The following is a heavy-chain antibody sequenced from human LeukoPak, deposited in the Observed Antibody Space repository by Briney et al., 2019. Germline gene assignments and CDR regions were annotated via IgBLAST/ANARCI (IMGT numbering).Heavy chain of an antibody. CDR3: ASRYYYGSGSYYNENWYFDL. CDR1: GFTFSSYA. CDR2: ISGSGGST. J-gene: IGHJ2*01. Sequence: PGGSLRLSCAASGFTFSSYAMSWVRQTPGKGLEWVSAISGSGGSTYYADSVKGRFTISRDNSKNTLYLQMNSLRAEDTAVYYCASRYYYGSGSYYNENWYFDLWGRGTLVTVSS. D-gene: IGHD3-10*01. V-gene: IGHV3-23*01.